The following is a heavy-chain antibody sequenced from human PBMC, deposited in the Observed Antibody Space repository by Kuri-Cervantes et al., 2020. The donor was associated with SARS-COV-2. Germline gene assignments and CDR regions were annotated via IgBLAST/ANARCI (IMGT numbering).Heavy chain of an antibody. D-gene: IGHD3-10*01. CDR3: ATMVRGVPRMDV. V-gene: IGHV4-39*07. CDR2: IYYSGST. Sequence: GSLRLSCTVSGGSISSSSYCWGWIRQPPGKGLEWIGSIYYSGSTYYNPSLKSRVTISVDTSKNQFSLKLSSVTAADTAVYYCATMVRGVPRMDVWGQGTTVTVSS. CDR1: GGSISSSSYC. J-gene: IGHJ6*02.